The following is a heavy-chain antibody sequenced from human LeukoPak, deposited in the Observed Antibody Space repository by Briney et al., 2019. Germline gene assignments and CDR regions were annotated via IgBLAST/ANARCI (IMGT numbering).Heavy chain of an antibody. D-gene: IGHD1-26*01. Sequence: ASVKVSCKASGYTFTSYGISWVRQAPGQGLEWMGIINPSGGSTSYAQKFQGRVTMTRDTSTSTVYMELSSLRSEDTAVYYCAREGKGELTNDYWGQGTLVTVSS. CDR1: GYTFTSYG. J-gene: IGHJ4*02. V-gene: IGHV1-46*01. CDR2: INPSGGST. CDR3: AREGKGELTNDY.